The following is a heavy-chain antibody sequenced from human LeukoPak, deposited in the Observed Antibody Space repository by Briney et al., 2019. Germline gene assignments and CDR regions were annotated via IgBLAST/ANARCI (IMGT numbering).Heavy chain of an antibody. J-gene: IGHJ3*02. Sequence: PSETLSPTCAVYGGSFSGYYWSWIRQPPGKGLQWIGEINHSGSTNYNPSLKSRVTMSVDTSRNQFSLKLSSVTAADTAVYYCARYCSSGSCYGGAFDIWGQGTMVTVSS. CDR2: INHSGST. V-gene: IGHV4-34*01. CDR1: GGSFSGYY. D-gene: IGHD2-2*01. CDR3: ARYCSSGSCYGGAFDI.